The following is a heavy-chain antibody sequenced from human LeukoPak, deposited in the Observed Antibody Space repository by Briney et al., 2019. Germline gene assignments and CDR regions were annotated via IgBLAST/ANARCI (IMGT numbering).Heavy chain of an antibody. CDR1: GFTFSSYS. CDR2: ISSSSSYI. CDR3: ARDGIEWELPQFDY. D-gene: IGHD1-26*01. J-gene: IGHJ4*02. V-gene: IGHV3-21*01. Sequence: GGSLRLSCAASGFTFSSYSMNWVRQAPGKGLEWVSSISSSSSYIYYADSVQGRFTISRDNAKNSLYLQMNSLRAEDTAVYYCARDGIEWELPQFDYWGQGTLVTVSS.